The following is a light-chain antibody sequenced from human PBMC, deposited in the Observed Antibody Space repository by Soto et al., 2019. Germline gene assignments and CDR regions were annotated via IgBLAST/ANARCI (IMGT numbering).Light chain of an antibody. J-gene: IGKJ3*01. Sequence: DIQMTQSPSTLSASVGDRVTITCRASQSISSWLAWYQQKPGKAPKLLIYDASCLESGVPSRFSGSGSGTEFPLTISSLQPDDFATYYCQQYNSYPLTFGPGTKVDIK. CDR1: QSISSW. CDR3: QQYNSYPLT. V-gene: IGKV1-5*01. CDR2: DAS.